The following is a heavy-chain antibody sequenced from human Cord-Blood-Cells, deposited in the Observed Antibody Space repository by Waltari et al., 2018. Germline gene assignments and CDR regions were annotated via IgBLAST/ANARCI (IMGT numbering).Heavy chain of an antibody. D-gene: IGHD7-27*01. CDR2: INNRGST. CDR3: ARRAETGPLNRYWYFDL. V-gene: IGHV4-34*01. J-gene: IGHJ2*01. CDR1: GGSFSGYY. Sequence: QVQLQQWGAGLLKPSETLSLTCAVYGGSFSGYYWSWIRQPPGKGMEWIGEINNRGSTNYNPSLKSRCTISVDTSKNQFSLKLSSVTAAYTAVYYCARRAETGPLNRYWYFDLWGRGTLVTVSS.